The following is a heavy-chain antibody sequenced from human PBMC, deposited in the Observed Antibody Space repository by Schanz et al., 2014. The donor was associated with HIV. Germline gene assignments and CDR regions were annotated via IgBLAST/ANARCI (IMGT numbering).Heavy chain of an antibody. CDR3: AKDLRHTSGPFDY. Sequence: QVQLVESGGGVVQPGRSLRLSCAASGFTFSSYGMHWVRQAPGKGLEWVAVISYDGSNKYYADSVKGRFTISRDNSKNTLYLQMNSLRAEDTAVYYCAKDLRHTSGPFDYRGQGTLVTVSS. D-gene: IGHD6-19*01. V-gene: IGHV3-30*18. CDR2: ISYDGSNK. J-gene: IGHJ4*02. CDR1: GFTFSSYG.